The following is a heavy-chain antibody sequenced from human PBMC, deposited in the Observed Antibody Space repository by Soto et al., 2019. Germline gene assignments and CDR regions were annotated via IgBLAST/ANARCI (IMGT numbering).Heavy chain of an antibody. D-gene: IGHD6-6*01. V-gene: IGHV3-23*01. CDR1: GFTFSSYA. Sequence: EVQLLEPGGGLVQPGGSLRLSCAASGFTFSSYAMSWVRQAPGKGLEWVSAISGSGGSTYYADSVKGRFTISRDNSKNTLYLQMNSLRVEDTAVYYCAKDEAWYSSSSVPYGMDVWGQGTTVTVSS. CDR3: AKDEAWYSSSSVPYGMDV. CDR2: ISGSGGST. J-gene: IGHJ6*02.